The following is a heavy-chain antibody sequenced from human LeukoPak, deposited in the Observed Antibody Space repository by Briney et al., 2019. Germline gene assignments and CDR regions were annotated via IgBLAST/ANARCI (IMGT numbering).Heavy chain of an antibody. V-gene: IGHV4-59*01. Sequence: SETLSLTCTVSGGSISSYYWSWIRQPPGKGLERIGYIYYSGSTNYNPSLKSRVTISVDTSKNQFSLKLSSVTAADTAVYYCARNRLRYSSSSPFDYWGQGTLVTVSS. D-gene: IGHD6-6*01. CDR3: ARNRLRYSSSSPFDY. CDR2: IYYSGST. CDR1: GGSISSYY. J-gene: IGHJ4*02.